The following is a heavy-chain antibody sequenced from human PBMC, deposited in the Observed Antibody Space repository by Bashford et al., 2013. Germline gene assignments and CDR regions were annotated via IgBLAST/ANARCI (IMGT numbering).Heavy chain of an antibody. J-gene: IGHJ6*02. CDR2: INPNSGGT. CDR3: ARLFLGGSCYRCYGMDV. V-gene: IGHV1-2*02. CDR1: GYTFTGYY. Sequence: ASVKVSCKASGYTFTGYYMHWVRQAPGQGLEWMGWINPNSGGTNYAQKFQGRVTMTRDTSISTAYMELSRLRSDDTAVYYCARLFLGGSCYRCYGMDVWGQGTTVTVSS. D-gene: IGHD2-15*01.